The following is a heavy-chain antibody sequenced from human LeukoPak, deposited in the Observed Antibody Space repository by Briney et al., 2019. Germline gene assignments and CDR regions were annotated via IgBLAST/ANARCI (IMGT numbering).Heavy chain of an antibody. Sequence: SETLSLTCSVSGGSISTSYWNWIRQPPGKGLEWIGNIHYSGSTNYNPSLKSRVTISIDTSRHQFSLKLNSATAADTAVYYCVSQGSWGQGTLVTVSS. CDR3: VSQGS. CDR2: IHYSGST. J-gene: IGHJ4*02. V-gene: IGHV4-59*08. CDR1: GGSISTSY.